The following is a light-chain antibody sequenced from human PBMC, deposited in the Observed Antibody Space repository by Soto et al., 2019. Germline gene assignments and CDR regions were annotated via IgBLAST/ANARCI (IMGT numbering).Light chain of an antibody. Sequence: DIQMTQSPSTLSASVGDRVTITCRASQSISSWLAWYQQKPGKAPKLLIYDASSLESGVPSRFSGRGSGTEFTLTISSLQPDDFATDYCQKYNSYTYTFGQGTKVDIK. CDR2: DAS. CDR3: QKYNSYTYT. CDR1: QSISSW. J-gene: IGKJ2*01. V-gene: IGKV1-5*01.